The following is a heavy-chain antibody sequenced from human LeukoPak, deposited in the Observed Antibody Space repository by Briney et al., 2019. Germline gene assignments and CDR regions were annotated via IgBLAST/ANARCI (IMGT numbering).Heavy chain of an antibody. CDR1: GGSISSSTYY. V-gene: IGHV4-39*07. Sequence: SETLSLTCTVSGGSISSSTYYWGWIRQPPGKGLEWIGTIHYSGSTYYNTSLKSRVTMSVDTSKNQFSLKVSSVTAADTAVYYCARVFDSGSQAYFYYMDVWGKGTTVTISS. J-gene: IGHJ6*03. CDR3: ARVFDSGSQAYFYYMDV. D-gene: IGHD3-10*01. CDR2: IHYSGST.